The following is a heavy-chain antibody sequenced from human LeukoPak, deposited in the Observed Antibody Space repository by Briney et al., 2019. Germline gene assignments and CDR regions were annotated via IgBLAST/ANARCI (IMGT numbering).Heavy chain of an antibody. CDR3: GKGWMVGELLNC. J-gene: IGHJ4*02. CDR2: ISGSGGST. D-gene: IGHD3-10*02. Sequence: GGSLGLSCAASGFTFSSYAMSWVRQAPGKGLEWVSSISGSGGSTYCADSGKGRFTISRDNSKYTLYLQMNSLKAEDKAGYYRGKGWMVGELLNCWGQGTLVTVSS. V-gene: IGHV3-23*01. CDR1: GFTFSSYA.